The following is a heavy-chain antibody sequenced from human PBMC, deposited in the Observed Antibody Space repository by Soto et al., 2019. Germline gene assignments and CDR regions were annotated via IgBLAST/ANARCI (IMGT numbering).Heavy chain of an antibody. J-gene: IGHJ5*02. V-gene: IGHV4-34*01. Sequence: AETLSLTCAVYGGSVNGYYWNWIRQPPGKGLEWIGEINHTGGTRYNPALKSRVTMSVDTSKDQFSVRLSSVTAADTAIYYCATRITVFGLLIPPFDPWGQGTQVTVSS. D-gene: IGHD3-3*01. CDR2: INHTGGT. CDR1: GGSVNGYY. CDR3: ATRITVFGLLIPPFDP.